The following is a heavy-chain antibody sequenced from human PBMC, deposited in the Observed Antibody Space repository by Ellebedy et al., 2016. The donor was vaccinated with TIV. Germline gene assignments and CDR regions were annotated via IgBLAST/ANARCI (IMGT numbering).Heavy chain of an antibody. CDR2: INSDGSST. Sequence: GESLKISCAASGFTFSSYWMHWVRQAPGKGLVWVSRINSDGSSTSYADSVKGRFTISRDNAKNTLYLQMNSLRAEDTAVYYCAKSGGNYYYYYGMDVWGQGTTVTVSS. CDR3: AKSGGNYYYYYGMDV. J-gene: IGHJ6*02. V-gene: IGHV3-74*01. CDR1: GFTFSSYW. D-gene: IGHD1-26*01.